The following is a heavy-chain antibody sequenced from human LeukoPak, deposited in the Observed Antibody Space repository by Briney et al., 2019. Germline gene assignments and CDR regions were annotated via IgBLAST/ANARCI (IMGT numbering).Heavy chain of an antibody. D-gene: IGHD6-19*01. Sequence: SETLSLTCAVYGGSFSGYYWSWIRQPPGKGLEWIGEINHSGSTNYNPSLKSRVTISVDTSKNQFSLKLSSVTAADTAVYYCARGVKQWPTPFDYWGQGTLVIVSS. J-gene: IGHJ4*02. CDR2: INHSGST. V-gene: IGHV4-34*01. CDR1: GGSFSGYY. CDR3: ARGVKQWPTPFDY.